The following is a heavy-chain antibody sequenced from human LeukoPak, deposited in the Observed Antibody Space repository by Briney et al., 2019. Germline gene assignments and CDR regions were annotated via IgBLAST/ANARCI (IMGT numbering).Heavy chain of an antibody. V-gene: IGHV1-8*01. CDR3: ARGGYCSSTSCYLTDY. CDR2: MNPNSGNT. CDR1: GYTFTSYD. J-gene: IGHJ4*02. D-gene: IGHD2-2*01. Sequence: ASVKVSCKASGYTFTSYDINWVRQATGQGLEWMGWMNPNSGNTGYAQKFQGRVTMTRDTSISTAYMELSRLRSDDTAVYYCARGGYCSSTSCYLTDYWGQGTLVTVSS.